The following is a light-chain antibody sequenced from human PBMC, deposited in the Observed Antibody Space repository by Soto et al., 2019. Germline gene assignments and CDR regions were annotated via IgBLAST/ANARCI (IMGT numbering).Light chain of an antibody. V-gene: IGKV3-15*01. CDR2: DAS. J-gene: IGKJ1*01. CDR3: QQYNHWRT. CDR1: QSVSSN. Sequence: EIVMTQSPATLCLSPVERATLWYRASQSVSSNLAWYQQKPGQAPRLLIYDASTRATGIPARISGSGSGTEFALTINSLQSEDFAVYYCQQYNHWRTFGQGTKVDNK.